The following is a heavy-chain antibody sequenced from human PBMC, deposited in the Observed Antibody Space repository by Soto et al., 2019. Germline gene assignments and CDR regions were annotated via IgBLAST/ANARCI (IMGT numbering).Heavy chain of an antibody. V-gene: IGHV4-30-2*01. D-gene: IGHD5-12*01. J-gene: IGHJ4*02. Sequence: SETLSLTCVVSGGSINSGPYSWSWIRQPPGKGLEWIGYIYHSGSTYYNPSLKSRVTISVDRSRNQFSLKLSSVTAADTAVYYCARAYSGYVDFTRGVVTAAYYFDYWGQGTLVTVSS. CDR3: ARAYSGYVDFTRGVVTAAYYFDY. CDR2: IYHSGST. CDR1: GGSINSGPYS.